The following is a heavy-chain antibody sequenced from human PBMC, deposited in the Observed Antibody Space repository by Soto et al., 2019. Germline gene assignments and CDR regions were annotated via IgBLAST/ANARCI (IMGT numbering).Heavy chain of an antibody. Sequence: PGGSLRLSCAVSVFTFSTYGMNWVRQAPGKGLEWVSTISSNSAYIYYTDALRGRFTISRDNAKNSLHLQMNSLRAEDTAVYYCTRDASRDSSARGWFDPWGPGTLVTVSS. CDR1: VFTFSTYG. CDR2: ISSNSAYI. CDR3: TRDASRDSSARGWFDP. D-gene: IGHD6-13*01. V-gene: IGHV3-21*01. J-gene: IGHJ5*02.